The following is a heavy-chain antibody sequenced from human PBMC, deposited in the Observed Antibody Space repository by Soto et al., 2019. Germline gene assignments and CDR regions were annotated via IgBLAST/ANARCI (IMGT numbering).Heavy chain of an antibody. J-gene: IGHJ4*02. D-gene: IGHD1-26*01. CDR3: AKEWGLSGSYYISSAYYFDY. Sequence: QVQLVESGGGVVQPGRSLRLSCVASGFTFSSYGMHWVRQDPGKGLEWVAIISYDGSNTYYADSVKGRFTISRDNSKNTLYLQMNSLRAEDTSVYYCAKEWGLSGSYYISSAYYFDYWGQGTLVTVSS. V-gene: IGHV3-30*18. CDR1: GFTFSSYG. CDR2: ISYDGSNT.